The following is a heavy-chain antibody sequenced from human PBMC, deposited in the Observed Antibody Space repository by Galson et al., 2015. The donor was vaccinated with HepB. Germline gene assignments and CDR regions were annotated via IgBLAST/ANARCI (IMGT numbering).Heavy chain of an antibody. J-gene: IGHJ4*02. CDR3: ARGLLTIAVAGSDKVSAPLDY. D-gene: IGHD6-19*01. Sequence: VKVSCKASGYTFTGYYMHWVRQAPGQGLEWMGWINPNSGGTNYAQKFQGWVTMTRDTSISTAYMELSRLRSDDTAVYYCARGLLTIAVAGSDKVSAPLDYWGQGTLVTVSS. CDR2: INPNSGGT. V-gene: IGHV1-2*04. CDR1: GYTFTGYY.